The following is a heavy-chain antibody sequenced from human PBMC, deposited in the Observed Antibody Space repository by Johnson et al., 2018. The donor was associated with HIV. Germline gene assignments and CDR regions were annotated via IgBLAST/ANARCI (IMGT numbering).Heavy chain of an antibody. Sequence: VQLVESGGGLAQPGGSLRLSCAASGFIFSNYAMTWVRQAPGKGLEWVSSISGGGDNPYYADSVKGRLTISRDNSRNTLYLQINSLRAEDTAIYYCARPMSVADLFDPFDIWGQGTMVTVSS. CDR1: GFIFSNYA. V-gene: IGHV3-23*04. CDR2: ISGGGDNP. J-gene: IGHJ3*02. D-gene: IGHD6-19*01. CDR3: ARPMSVADLFDPFDI.